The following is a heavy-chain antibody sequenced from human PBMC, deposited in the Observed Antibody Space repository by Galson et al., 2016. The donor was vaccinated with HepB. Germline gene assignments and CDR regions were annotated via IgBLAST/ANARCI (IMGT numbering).Heavy chain of an antibody. V-gene: IGHV3-23*01. CDR2: ISGSGDAT. D-gene: IGHD3-10*01. CDR3: AGTYYYGSGSYYNAYDY. Sequence: SLRLSCAASGLTFSSYGMSWVRQAPGKGLEWVSLISGSGDATYYADSLKGRFTISRDNSKNTLYLQMNNLRADDTAVYYCAGTYYYGSGSYYNAYDYWGQGTLVTVFS. J-gene: IGHJ4*02. CDR1: GLTFSSYG.